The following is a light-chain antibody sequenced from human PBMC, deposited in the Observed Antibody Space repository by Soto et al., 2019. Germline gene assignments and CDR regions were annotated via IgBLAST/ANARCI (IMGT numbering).Light chain of an antibody. CDR3: QTWGTGIHV. Sequence: QLVLTQSPSASASLGASVRLTCTLTSGHSSYAIAWHQQQPEKGPRFLMKLNSDGRHSKGDGIPDRYSGSSSGAERYLTISRLQSEDEADYYCQTWGTGIHVFGTGTKLTVL. CDR2: LNSDGRH. V-gene: IGLV4-69*01. J-gene: IGLJ1*01. CDR1: SGHSSYA.